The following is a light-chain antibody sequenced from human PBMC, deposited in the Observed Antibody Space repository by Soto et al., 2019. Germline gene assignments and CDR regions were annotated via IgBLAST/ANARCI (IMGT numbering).Light chain of an antibody. CDR1: QSVTNNY. Sequence: EIVLTQSPGTLSLSPGERATLSCRASQSVTNNYLAWYQHKPGQAPRLLIYGASNRATGIPDRFSGSGSGIHITLTTTILEPEDFAVYYSRQYDSLLRTFGQGTKVESK. J-gene: IGKJ1*01. CDR3: RQYDSLLRT. V-gene: IGKV3-20*01. CDR2: GAS.